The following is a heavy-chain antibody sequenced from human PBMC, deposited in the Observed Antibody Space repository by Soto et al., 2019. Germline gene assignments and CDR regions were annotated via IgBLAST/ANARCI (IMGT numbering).Heavy chain of an antibody. CDR2: ISPYNGNT. J-gene: IGHJ5*02. V-gene: IGHV1-18*04. CDR1: GYTFTSDG. Sequence: ASVKISCNACGYTFTSDGISSGLHALRQGLEGMGWISPYNGNTSYAQKLKSRGTMTTDTATRTAYMDLRSLRSDDTAVYYRARLTYYDFWIGYFWFDPWSQGTLVTVSS. CDR3: ARLTYYDFWIGYFWFDP. D-gene: IGHD3-3*01.